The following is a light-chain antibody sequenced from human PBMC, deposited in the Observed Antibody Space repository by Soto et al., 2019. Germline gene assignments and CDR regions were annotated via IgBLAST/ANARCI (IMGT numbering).Light chain of an antibody. Sequence: RISQSISSHLNWYQQKPGKAPKLLIYAASSLQSGVPSRFSVSLSRTDLSLTIRRLQPEGFATFHIHQSHSTPPVTVAGGTRLENK. CDR2: AAS. V-gene: IGKV1-39*01. CDR3: HQSHSTPPVT. J-gene: IGKJ5*01. CDR1: QSISSH.